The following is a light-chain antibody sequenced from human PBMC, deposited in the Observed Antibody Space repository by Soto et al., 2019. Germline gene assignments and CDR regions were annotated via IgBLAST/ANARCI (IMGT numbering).Light chain of an antibody. V-gene: IGKV3-20*01. J-gene: IGKJ1*01. Sequence: EIVLTQSPGTLSLSPGERATLSCRASQSVSSNYLAWYQQKPGQAPRLLIYGASSRATGISDRFSGSGSGTDFTLTISRLEPEDFAVYYCQQYGSSPRTFGQGTTGDIK. CDR2: GAS. CDR1: QSVSSNY. CDR3: QQYGSSPRT.